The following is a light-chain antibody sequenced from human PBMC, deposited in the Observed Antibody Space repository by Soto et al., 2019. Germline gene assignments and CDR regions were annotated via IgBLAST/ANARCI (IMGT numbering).Light chain of an antibody. CDR1: QTISTY. J-gene: IGKJ4*01. V-gene: IGKV1-39*01. CDR2: DVY. CDR3: HQDYSIHAQT. Sequence: IQMTQNPSSLSASVGDRDTISCRASQTISTYLHWYQHKPGRAPRLLISDVYTLQSGVPGRFCGSGSETEFTLTITYLQPQDVATSYSHQDYSIHAQTLGGGSKVDTK.